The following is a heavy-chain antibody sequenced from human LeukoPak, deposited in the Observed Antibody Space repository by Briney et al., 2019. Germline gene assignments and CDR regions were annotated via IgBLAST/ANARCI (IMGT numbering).Heavy chain of an antibody. CDR3: ARGGDSFTMVRGVIAPPRWFDP. CDR1: GGTFSSYA. Sequence: GASVKVSCKASGGTFSSYAISWVRQAPGQGLEWMGRIIPILGIANYAQKFQGRVTITADKSTSTAYMELSSLRSEDTAVYYCARGGDSFTMVRGVIAPPRWFDPWGQGTLVTVSS. CDR2: IIPILGIA. J-gene: IGHJ5*02. D-gene: IGHD3-10*01. V-gene: IGHV1-69*04.